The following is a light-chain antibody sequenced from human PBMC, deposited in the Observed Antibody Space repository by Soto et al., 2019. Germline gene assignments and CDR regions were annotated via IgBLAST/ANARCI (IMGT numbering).Light chain of an antibody. J-gene: IGKJ4*01. CDR2: RAS. V-gene: IGKV3-20*01. CDR1: QSVSSSF. Sequence: EIVLTQSPDTLSLSPGERATLSCRASQSVSSSFLAWYHQKPGQAPRLLIYRASSRATGIPDRFTGSGSGTDFTLTISILEPEDFAVYSCQQYESSPLTFGGGTKVEIK. CDR3: QQYESSPLT.